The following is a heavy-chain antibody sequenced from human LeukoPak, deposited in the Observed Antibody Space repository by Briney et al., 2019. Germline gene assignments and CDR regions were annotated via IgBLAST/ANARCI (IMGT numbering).Heavy chain of an antibody. D-gene: IGHD2-15*01. CDR3: ARASYCSGGSCYGMDV. Sequence: PGGSLRLSCAASGFTFSSYGIHWVRQGPGKGLEWVACIWYDGSNTYYADSVKGRFTISRDNSKNTLFLQMNSLRAEDTAVYYCARASYCSGGSCYGMDVWGQGTTVTVSS. CDR2: IWYDGSNT. CDR1: GFTFSSYG. J-gene: IGHJ6*02. V-gene: IGHV3-33*01.